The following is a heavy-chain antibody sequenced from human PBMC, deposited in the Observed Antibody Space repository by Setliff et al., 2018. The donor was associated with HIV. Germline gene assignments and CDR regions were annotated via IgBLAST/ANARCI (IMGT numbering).Heavy chain of an antibody. CDR1: GYTFTSYG. J-gene: IGHJ4*02. Sequence: ASVKVSCKASGYTFTSYGISWVRQAPGQGLEWMGWISVHNGNANYAQKIQGRVTMTTDTSTSTAYMELRSLRSDDTAVYFCAREHSTTWPYFDFWGQGTLVTVSS. CDR3: AREHSTTWPYFDF. V-gene: IGHV1-18*01. D-gene: IGHD6-13*01. CDR2: ISVHNGNA.